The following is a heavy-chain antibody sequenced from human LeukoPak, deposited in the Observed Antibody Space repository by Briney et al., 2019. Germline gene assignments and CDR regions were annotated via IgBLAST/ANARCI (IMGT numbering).Heavy chain of an antibody. V-gene: IGHV1-18*01. CDR3: ARDTDRGMGATVAYYYYGMDV. CDR2: ISAYNGNT. Sequence: ASVKVSCKASGYTFTSYGISWVRQAPGQGLEWMGWISAYNGNTNYAQKLQGRVTMTTDTSTSTAYMELRSLRSDDTAAYYCARDTDRGMGATVAYYYYGMDVWGQGTTVTVSS. D-gene: IGHD1-26*01. CDR1: GYTFTSYG. J-gene: IGHJ6*02.